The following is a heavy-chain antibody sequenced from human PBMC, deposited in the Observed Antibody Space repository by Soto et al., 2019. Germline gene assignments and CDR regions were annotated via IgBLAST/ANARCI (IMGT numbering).Heavy chain of an antibody. CDR1: GGTFSSYA. V-gene: IGHV1-69*01. CDR3: ARDGIGDYDLWSGPYGLGV. CDR2: VIPSFGTA. J-gene: IGHJ6*02. Sequence: QVPLVQAGAEVKKPGSSVKFSCKASGGTFSSYAISWVRQAPGLGLEWMGGVIPSFGTANNAENFQGRVTLTADESTSAAYMELGYLRSEDTAIYYWARDGIGDYDLWSGPYGLGVWGQGTTVTVFS. D-gene: IGHD3-3*01.